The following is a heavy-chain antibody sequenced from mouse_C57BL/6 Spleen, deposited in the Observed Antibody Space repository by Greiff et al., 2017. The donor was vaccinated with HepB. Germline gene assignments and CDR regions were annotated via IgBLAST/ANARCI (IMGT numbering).Heavy chain of an antibody. Sequence: VQLQQPGAELVRPGSSVKLSCKASGYTFTSYWMHWVKQRPIQGLEWIGNIDPSDSETHYNQKFKDKATLTVDKSSSTAYMQLSSLTSEDSAVYYCAASRTGSAWFAYWGQGTLVTVSA. CDR2: IDPSDSET. V-gene: IGHV1-52*01. CDR1: GYTFTSYW. CDR3: AASRTGSAWFAY. D-gene: IGHD4-1*01. J-gene: IGHJ3*01.